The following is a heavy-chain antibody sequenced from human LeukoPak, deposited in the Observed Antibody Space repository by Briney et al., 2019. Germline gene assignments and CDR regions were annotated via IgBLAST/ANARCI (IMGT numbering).Heavy chain of an antibody. CDR1: GFSVSSIY. V-gene: IGHV3-53*01. CDR2: IYSGGST. Sequence: GGSLRLSCTASGFSVSSIYMSWGRQAPGKGLEWVSVIYSGGSTYYADSVKGRFTISRDNSMNTLYLQMNSLRAEDTAVYYCAISAVAGTEVVADYWGQGTLVTVSS. J-gene: IGHJ4*02. CDR3: AISAVAGTEVVADY. D-gene: IGHD6-19*01.